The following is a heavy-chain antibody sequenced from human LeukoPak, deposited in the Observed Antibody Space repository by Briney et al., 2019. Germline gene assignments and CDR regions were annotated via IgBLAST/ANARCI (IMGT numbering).Heavy chain of an antibody. D-gene: IGHD3-22*01. CDR1: GGSFSGYY. CDR2: INHSGST. CDR3: ARRPLRGDSSGYCFDY. Sequence: SETLSLTCAVYGGSFSGYYWSWIRQPPGKGLEWIGEINHSGSTNYNPSLKSRVTISVDTSKNQFSLKLSSVTAADTAVYYCARRPLRGDSSGYCFDYWGQGTLVTVSS. V-gene: IGHV4-34*01. J-gene: IGHJ4*02.